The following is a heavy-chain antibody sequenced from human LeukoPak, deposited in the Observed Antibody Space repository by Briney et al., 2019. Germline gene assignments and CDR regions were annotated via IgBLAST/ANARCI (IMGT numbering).Heavy chain of an antibody. V-gene: IGHV3-21*01. CDR1: GFTFSTYS. CDR3: ARDRDYYENYYMDV. Sequence: GGSLRLSCVASGFTFSTYSMNWVRQAPGKGLEWVSFISTSSNYIYYADSVKGRFTISRDNAKNSLYLQVNSLRAEDTAVYYCARDRDYYENYYMDVWGKGTTVTISS. D-gene: IGHD3-22*01. J-gene: IGHJ6*03. CDR2: ISTSSNYI.